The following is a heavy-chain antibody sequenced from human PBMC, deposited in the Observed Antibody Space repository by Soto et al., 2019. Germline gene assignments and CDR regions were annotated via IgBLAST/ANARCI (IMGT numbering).Heavy chain of an antibody. CDR2: IIPIFGTA. CDR1: GCTFSSYA. Sequence: SVKVSCKASGCTFSSYAISWVRQAPGQGLEWMGGIIPIFGTANYAQKFQGRVTITADESTSTAYMELSSLRSEDTAVYYCARETWDITTYYYYGMEVWGQGTTVIVS. V-gene: IGHV1-69*13. CDR3: ARETWDITTYYYYGMEV. J-gene: IGHJ6*01. D-gene: IGHD3-22*01.